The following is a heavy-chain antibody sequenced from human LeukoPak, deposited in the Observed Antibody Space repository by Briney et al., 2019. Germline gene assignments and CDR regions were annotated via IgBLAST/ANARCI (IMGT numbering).Heavy chain of an antibody. CDR2: IWYDGSNK. CDR1: GFTFSSYG. CDR3: ARGVLYYDSSGYHDY. J-gene: IGHJ4*02. V-gene: IGHV3-33*01. D-gene: IGHD3-22*01. Sequence: GRSLRLSCAASGFTFSSYGMHWVRQAPGKVLEWVAVIWYDGSNKYYADSVKGRFSISRDNSKNTLYLQMNSLRAEDTAVYYCARGVLYYDSSGYHDYWGQGTLVTVSS.